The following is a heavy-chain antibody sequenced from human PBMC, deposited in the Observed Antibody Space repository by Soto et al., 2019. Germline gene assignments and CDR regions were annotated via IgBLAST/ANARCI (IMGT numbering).Heavy chain of an antibody. Sequence: GSLRLSCAASGFTFSSYGMHWVRQAPGKGLEWVAVISYDGSNKYYADSVKGRFTISRDNSKNTLYLQMNSLRAEDTAVYYCAKENEYYFDYWGQGTLVTVSS. D-gene: IGHD1-1*01. CDR3: AKENEYYFDY. V-gene: IGHV3-30*18. CDR2: ISYDGSNK. J-gene: IGHJ4*02. CDR1: GFTFSSYG.